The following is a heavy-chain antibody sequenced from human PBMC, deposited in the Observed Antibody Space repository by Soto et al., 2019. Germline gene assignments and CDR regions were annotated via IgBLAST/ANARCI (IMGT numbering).Heavy chain of an antibody. Sequence: QVQLVQSGAEVKKPGSSVKVSWKASGGTFSNYTISWVRQAPGQGLEWMGRIIPILGIANYAQKFQGRVTITADKSTSTAYMELRSLRSEDTAVYYCAREPRIVATAMSTSRNLAYWGQGTLVTVSS. CDR1: GGTFSNYT. CDR3: AREPRIVATAMSTSRNLAY. D-gene: IGHD5-18*01. V-gene: IGHV1-69*02. J-gene: IGHJ4*02. CDR2: IIPILGIA.